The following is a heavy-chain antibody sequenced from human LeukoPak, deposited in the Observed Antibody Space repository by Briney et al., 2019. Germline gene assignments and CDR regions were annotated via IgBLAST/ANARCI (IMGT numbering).Heavy chain of an antibody. CDR2: INPSGGST. V-gene: IGHV1-46*01. J-gene: IGHJ5*02. CDR1: GYTFTSYY. Sequence: ASVKVSCTASGYTFTSYYMRWVRQAPGQGLEWMGIINPSGGSTSYAQKFQGRVTMTRDTSTSTVYMELSSLRSEDTAVYYCARDGAVTYYDFWSGSSNWFDPWGQGTLVTVSS. D-gene: IGHD3-3*01. CDR3: ARDGAVTYYDFWSGSSNWFDP.